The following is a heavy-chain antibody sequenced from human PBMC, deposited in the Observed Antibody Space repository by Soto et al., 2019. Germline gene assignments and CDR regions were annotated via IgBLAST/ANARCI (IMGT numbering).Heavy chain of an antibody. J-gene: IGHJ4*02. CDR1: GFTFSSYA. Sequence: EVQLLESGGGLVQPGGSLRLSCAASGFTFSSYAMSWVRQAPGKGLEWVSAISGSGGSTYYADSVKGRFTISRDNSKNTLYLQMNSLRGEDTDVYYCAKDSLKNVYGESLDYWGQGTLVTVSS. CDR2: ISGSGGST. V-gene: IGHV3-23*01. D-gene: IGHD4-17*01. CDR3: AKDSLKNVYGESLDY.